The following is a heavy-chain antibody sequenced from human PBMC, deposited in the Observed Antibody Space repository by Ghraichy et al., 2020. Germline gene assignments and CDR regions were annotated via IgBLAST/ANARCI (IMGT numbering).Heavy chain of an antibody. J-gene: IGHJ4*02. CDR3: ARDDEWSLRRFDY. CDR1: GGTFSSYA. Sequence: SVKVSCKASGGTFSSYAISWVRQAPGQGLEWMGGIIPIFGTANYAQKFQGRVTITADESTSTAYMELSSLRSEDTAVYYCARDDEWSLRRFDYWGQGTLVTVSS. D-gene: IGHD3-3*01. CDR2: IIPIFGTA. V-gene: IGHV1-69*13.